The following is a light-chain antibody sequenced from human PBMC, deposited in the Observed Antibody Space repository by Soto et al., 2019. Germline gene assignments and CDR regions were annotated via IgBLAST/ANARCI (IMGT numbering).Light chain of an antibody. CDR2: DAS. Sequence: DIQMTQSPSSLSASVGDRVTITCQASQDINNYLNWYQQKPGKAPKLLIYDASNLKTGVPSRFSGSGSGTDFTFTISSLQPEDFATYYCQQYINLPYTFGQGTKVDIK. J-gene: IGKJ2*01. CDR1: QDINNY. CDR3: QQYINLPYT. V-gene: IGKV1-33*01.